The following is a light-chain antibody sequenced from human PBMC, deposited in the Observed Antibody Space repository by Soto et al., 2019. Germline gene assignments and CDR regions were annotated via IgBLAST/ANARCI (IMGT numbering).Light chain of an antibody. CDR3: SSFTSAHTFV. Sequence: SVLTQPASVSGSAGQSIAISCTGTSSDVGGYNYVSWYQQHPGKAPKLLLSEVSKRPSGVSDRFSGTTSGNTASLTISGLQTQDEADYYCSSFTSAHTFVFGTGTKVTVL. CDR1: SSDVGGYNY. V-gene: IGLV2-14*01. J-gene: IGLJ1*01. CDR2: EVS.